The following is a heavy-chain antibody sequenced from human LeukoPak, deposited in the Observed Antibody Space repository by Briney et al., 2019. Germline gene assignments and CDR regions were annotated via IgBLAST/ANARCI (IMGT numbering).Heavy chain of an antibody. V-gene: IGHV3-33*06. J-gene: IGHJ4*02. Sequence: GGSLRLSWAASGFTFSSYGMHWVRPAPGKGLEWVAVIWYEGSNKYYADSVRGRFTISRDNSKNPLYLKMNSLRAEDTAVYYCAKDSAITMAHYFDYWGPGNLVTVS. CDR2: IWYEGSNK. CDR3: AKDSAITMAHYFDY. D-gene: IGHD3-10*01. CDR1: GFTFSSYG.